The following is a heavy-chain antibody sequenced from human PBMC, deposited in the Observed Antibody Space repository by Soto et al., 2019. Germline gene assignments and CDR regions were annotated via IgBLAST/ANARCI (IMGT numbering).Heavy chain of an antibody. J-gene: IGHJ4*02. CDR1: GGSISSYY. CDR2: IYYSGST. V-gene: IGHV4-59*08. CDR3: ARRYGSCFDY. D-gene: IGHD5-18*01. Sequence: QVQLQESGPGLVKPSETLSLTCTVSGGSISSYYWSWIRQPPGKGLEWIGYIYYSGSTNYNPSLTRXVXIXVDTPKNQCSLKLSSVTAADTAVYYCARRYGSCFDYWGQGTLVTVSS.